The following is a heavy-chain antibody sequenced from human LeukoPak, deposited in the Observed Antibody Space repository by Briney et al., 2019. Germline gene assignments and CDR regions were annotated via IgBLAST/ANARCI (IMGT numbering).Heavy chain of an antibody. CDR3: ARQYCSGGSCYSDY. V-gene: IGHV5-51*01. J-gene: IGHJ4*02. Sequence: GESLKISFKGSGYSFSSYWIAWVRQMPGKGLEWMGIIYPGDSDTRYSPSFQGQVTFSADESISSTSLQWNSLKASDTAMYYCARQYCSGGSCYSDYWGQGTLVTVSS. CDR1: GYSFSSYW. D-gene: IGHD2-15*01. CDR2: IYPGDSDT.